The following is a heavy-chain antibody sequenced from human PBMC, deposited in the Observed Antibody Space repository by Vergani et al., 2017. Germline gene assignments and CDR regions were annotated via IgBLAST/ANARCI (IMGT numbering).Heavy chain of an antibody. CDR3: AGCFRDEGMIYGGTVENWFDP. CDR1: GGSITYGAFY. D-gene: IGHD3-22*01. CDR2: IYYSENN. V-gene: IGHV4-39*01. J-gene: IGHJ5*02. Sequence: QVQLQESGPGLVKPPGTLSLTCAVSGGSITYGAFYWGWIRQSPGKGLEWIGSIYYSENNFYNPSLESRVTLSIDTTKNQFSLKLKSVTAADTAVYYCAGCFRDEGMIYGGTVENWFDPWGQGTLVTVSS.